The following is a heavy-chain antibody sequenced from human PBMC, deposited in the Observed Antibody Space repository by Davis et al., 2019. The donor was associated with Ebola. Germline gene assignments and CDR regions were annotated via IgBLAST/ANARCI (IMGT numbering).Heavy chain of an antibody. J-gene: IGHJ5*02. V-gene: IGHV3-7*03. CDR1: GFTFSSYW. D-gene: IGHD1-26*01. CDR2: IKQDGSEK. Sequence: GESLKISCAASGFTFSSYWMSWVRQAPGKGLEWVANIKQDGSEKYYADSVKGRFTISRDNSKNTLYLQMNSLRAGDTAVYYCANWVLVGPTTWGQGTLVTVSS. CDR3: ANWVLVGPTT.